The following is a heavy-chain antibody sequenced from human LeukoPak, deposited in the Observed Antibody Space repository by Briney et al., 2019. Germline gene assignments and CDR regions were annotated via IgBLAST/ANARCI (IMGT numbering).Heavy chain of an antibody. Sequence: GGSLRLSCAASGFTFSSYSMNWVRQAPGKGLEWVSSISSSSSYIYYADSVKGRFTISRDNAKNSLYLQMNSLRAEDTAVYYCARDLFSGSGWPFDYWGQGTLVTVSS. CDR1: GFTFSSYS. D-gene: IGHD6-19*01. CDR2: ISSSSSYI. J-gene: IGHJ4*02. CDR3: ARDLFSGSGWPFDY. V-gene: IGHV3-21*01.